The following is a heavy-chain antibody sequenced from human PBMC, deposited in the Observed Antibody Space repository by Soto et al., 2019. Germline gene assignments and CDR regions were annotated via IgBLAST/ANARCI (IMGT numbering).Heavy chain of an antibody. CDR3: ARVGSYYYGSGALDY. CDR1: GYTFTGYY. V-gene: IGHV1-2*02. D-gene: IGHD3-10*01. Sequence: QVQLVQSGAEVKKPGASVKVSCKASGYTFTGYYMHWVRQAPGQGLEWMGWINPNSGGTNYAQKFQGRVTMTRDTSISTAYMELSRLRSDDTALYYCARVGSYYYGSGALDYWGQGTLVTVSS. CDR2: INPNSGGT. J-gene: IGHJ4*02.